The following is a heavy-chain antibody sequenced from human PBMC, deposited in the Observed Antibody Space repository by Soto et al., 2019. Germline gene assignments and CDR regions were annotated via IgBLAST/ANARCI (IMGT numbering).Heavy chain of an antibody. J-gene: IGHJ6*02. Sequence: SVKVSFKASGFTFTSSAVQWLRQARGQRLEWIGWIVVGSGNTNYAQKFQERVTITRDMSTSTAYMELSSLRSEDTAVYYCAAGYYRGGYYYGMDVWGQGILVTVSS. CDR1: GFTFTSSA. D-gene: IGHD3-10*01. V-gene: IGHV1-58*01. CDR3: AAGYYRGGYYYGMDV. CDR2: IVVGSGNT.